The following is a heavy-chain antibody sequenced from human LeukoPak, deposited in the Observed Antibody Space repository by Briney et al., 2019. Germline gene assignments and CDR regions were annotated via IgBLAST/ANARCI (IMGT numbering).Heavy chain of an antibody. J-gene: IGHJ4*02. CDR2: ISSSSSYI. D-gene: IGHD2-15*01. Sequence: RGSLRLSCAASGFTFSSYSMNWVRQAPGKGLEWVSSISSSSSYIYYADSVKGRFTISRDNAKNSLYLQMNSLRAEDTAVYYCARRYCSGGSCLDYWGQGTLVTVSS. CDR1: GFTFSSYS. CDR3: ARRYCSGGSCLDY. V-gene: IGHV3-21*01.